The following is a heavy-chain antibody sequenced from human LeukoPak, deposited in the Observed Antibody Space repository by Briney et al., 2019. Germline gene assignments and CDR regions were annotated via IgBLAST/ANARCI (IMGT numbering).Heavy chain of an antibody. D-gene: IGHD3-22*01. CDR1: GGSISSYY. CDR2: IYYSGST. J-gene: IGHJ5*02. CDR3: ARDYYDSSGYYDGWFDP. Sequence: PSETLSLTCTVSGGSISSYYWSWIRQPPGKGLEWLGYIYYSGSTNYNPSLKSRVTISVDTSKNQFSLKLSSVTAADTALYYCARDYYDSSGYYDGWFDPWGQGTLVTVSS. V-gene: IGHV4-59*01.